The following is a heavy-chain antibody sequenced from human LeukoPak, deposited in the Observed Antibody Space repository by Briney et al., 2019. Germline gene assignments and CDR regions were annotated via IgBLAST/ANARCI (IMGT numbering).Heavy chain of an antibody. CDR2: IFHTGST. V-gene: IGHV4-59*11. CDR3: AKEGGPARPGLDS. J-gene: IGHJ4*02. Sequence: SETLSLTCTVSGASMTSHYWTWMRQDPGTGLEWIGNIFHTGSTSYNPAIESRVTISLDTSNNQFSLKMTSVTPADTAVYYCAKEGGPARPGLDSWGQGTLVTVSS. CDR1: GASMTSHY. D-gene: IGHD6-6*01.